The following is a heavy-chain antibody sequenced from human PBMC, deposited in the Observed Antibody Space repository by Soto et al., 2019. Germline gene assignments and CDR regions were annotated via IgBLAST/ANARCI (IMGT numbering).Heavy chain of an antibody. V-gene: IGHV3-7*05. J-gene: IGHJ4*02. Sequence: GGSLRLSCAASGFTFSSYWMSWVRQAPGKGLEWVANIKQDGSEKYYVDSVKGRFTISRDNAKNSLYLQMNSLRAEDTAVYYCAIDFVVEWLFVHPHGAPLDYWGQGTLVTVSS. D-gene: IGHD3-3*01. CDR3: AIDFVVEWLFVHPHGAPLDY. CDR2: IKQDGSEK. CDR1: GFTFSSYW.